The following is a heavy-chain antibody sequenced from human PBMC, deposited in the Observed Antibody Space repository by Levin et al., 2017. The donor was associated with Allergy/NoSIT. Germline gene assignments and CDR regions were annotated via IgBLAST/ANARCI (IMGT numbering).Heavy chain of an antibody. CDR2: IYYSGST. CDR3: ARGNGVDYFDY. J-gene: IGHJ4*02. Sequence: TLSLTCTVSGGSISSYYWSWIRQPPGKGLEWIGYIYYSGSTNYNPSLKSRVTISVDTSKNQFSLKLSSVTAADTAVYYCARGNGVDYFDYWGQGTLVTVSS. D-gene: IGHD1-1*01. CDR1: GGSISSYY. V-gene: IGHV4-59*01.